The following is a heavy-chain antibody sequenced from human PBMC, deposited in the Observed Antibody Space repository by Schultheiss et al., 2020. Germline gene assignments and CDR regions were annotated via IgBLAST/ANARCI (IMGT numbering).Heavy chain of an antibody. D-gene: IGHD7-27*01. CDR1: GGSISTYY. V-gene: IGHV4-59*01. CDR2: IYYSGST. Sequence: SETLSLTCTVSGGSISTYYWSWIRQPPGKGLEWIGYIYYSGSTNYNPSLKSRVTVSVDTSKKQFSLKLTSVTAADTAVYFCARLIGDGDYVDYWGQGTLVTGSS. CDR3: ARLIGDGDYVDY. J-gene: IGHJ4*02.